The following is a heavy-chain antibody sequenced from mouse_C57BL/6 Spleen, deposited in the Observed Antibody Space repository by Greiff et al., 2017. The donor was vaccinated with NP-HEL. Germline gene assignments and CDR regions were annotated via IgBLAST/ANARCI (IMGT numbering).Heavy chain of an antibody. V-gene: IGHV1-80*01. J-gene: IGHJ3*01. CDR3: ARSDWFAY. CDR2: IYPGDGDT. Sequence: VKLMESGAELVKPGASVKISCKASGYAFSSYWMNWVKQRPGKGLEWIGQIYPGDGDTNYNGKFKGKATLTADKSSSTAYMQLSSLTSEDSAVYFCARSDWFAYWGQGTLVTVSA. CDR1: GYAFSSYW.